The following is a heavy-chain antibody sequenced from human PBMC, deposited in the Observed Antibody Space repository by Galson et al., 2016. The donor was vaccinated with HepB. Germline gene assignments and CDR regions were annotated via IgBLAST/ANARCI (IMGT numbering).Heavy chain of an antibody. Sequence: SLRLSCAASGFTFNVYGMHWVRQAPGKGLEWMASISHDGSNSYHVDSVKGRFTISRDNFKSTLYLEMNSLRGEDTAIYYCAKGDYDVLRYSDHWGQGTLVTVSS. D-gene: IGHD3-9*01. CDR2: ISHDGSNS. CDR3: AKGDYDVLRYSDH. CDR1: GFTFNVYG. V-gene: IGHV3-30*18. J-gene: IGHJ4*02.